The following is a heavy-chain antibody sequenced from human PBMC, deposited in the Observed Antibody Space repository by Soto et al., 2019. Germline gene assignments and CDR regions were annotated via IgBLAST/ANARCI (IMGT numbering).Heavy chain of an antibody. Sequence: EVQLVESGGGVVRPGGSLRLSCAASGFTFDDYGMSWVRQAPGKGLEWVSGINWHGGSTGYADSVKGRFTISRDTAKNSLYLQMNSLRAEDTALYYCASAWADYYDSSGRIWGQGTMVTVSS. CDR3: ASAWADYYDSSGRI. V-gene: IGHV3-20*04. J-gene: IGHJ3*02. CDR1: GFTFDDYG. D-gene: IGHD3-22*01. CDR2: INWHGGST.